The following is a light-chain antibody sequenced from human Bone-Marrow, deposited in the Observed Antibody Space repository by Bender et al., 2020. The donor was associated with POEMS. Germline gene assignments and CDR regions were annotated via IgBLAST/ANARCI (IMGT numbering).Light chain of an antibody. CDR1: SSDIGPYNY. CDR3: SSYTSTITVV. CDR2: DVS. V-gene: IGLV2-14*01. J-gene: IGLJ2*01. Sequence: QSALTQPASVSGSPGQSITISCTGTSSDIGPYNYVSWYQQQPGRAPKLIIFDVSNRPSRVSKRFSGSKSGNPASLTLSGLQSEDEADYYCSSYTSTITVVFGGGTKLTVL.